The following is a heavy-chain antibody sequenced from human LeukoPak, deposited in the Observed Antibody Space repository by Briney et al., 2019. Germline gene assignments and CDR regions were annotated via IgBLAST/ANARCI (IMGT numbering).Heavy chain of an antibody. D-gene: IGHD6-6*01. Sequence: SGGSLRLSCAASGFTFSSYAMSWVRQAPGKGPEWVSSISGSGGSTYYADSVKGRFTISRYNSKNTLYMQMNSLRAEDTAVYYCAKSAADYSSSSFDYWGQGTLVTVSS. J-gene: IGHJ4*02. V-gene: IGHV3-23*01. CDR2: ISGSGGST. CDR1: GFTFSSYA. CDR3: AKSAADYSSSSFDY.